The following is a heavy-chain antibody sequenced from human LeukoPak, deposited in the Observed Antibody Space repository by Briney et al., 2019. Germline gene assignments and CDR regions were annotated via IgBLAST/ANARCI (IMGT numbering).Heavy chain of an antibody. Sequence: SETLSLTCTVSGGSISSYYWSWIRQPPGKGLEWIGYIYYSGSTNYNPSLKSRVTISVDTSKNQFSLKLSSVTAADTAVYYCARDYYRGGFDYWGQGTLVTVSS. V-gene: IGHV4-59*01. J-gene: IGHJ4*02. CDR1: GGSISSYY. CDR2: IYYSGST. D-gene: IGHD3-10*01. CDR3: ARDYYRGGFDY.